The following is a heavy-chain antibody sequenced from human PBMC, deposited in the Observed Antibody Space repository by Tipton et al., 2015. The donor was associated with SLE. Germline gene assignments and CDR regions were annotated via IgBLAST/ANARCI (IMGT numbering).Heavy chain of an antibody. V-gene: IGHV4-39*07. J-gene: IGHJ5*02. CDR3: ARLNYDYIWGSYRPWFDP. D-gene: IGHD3-16*02. CDR2: IYYSGST. Sequence: TLSLTCTVSGGSISSSNHYWGWMRQPPGKGLEWIGNIYYSGSTYYNQSFKSRATISVDTSKNQFSLNLDSVTAADTAVYFCARLNYDYIWGSYRPWFDPWGQGTLVTVSS. CDR1: GGSISSSNHY.